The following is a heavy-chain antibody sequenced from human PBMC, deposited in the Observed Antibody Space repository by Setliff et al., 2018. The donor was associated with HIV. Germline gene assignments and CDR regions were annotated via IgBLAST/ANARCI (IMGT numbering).Heavy chain of an antibody. CDR3: AKMHTAMDPDTFDI. Sequence: PGGSLRLSCAPSGSTFGSYAMSWVRQAPGKGLEWVSAISGSGGSTYYADSVKGRFTLSRDNSKNTLYLQMNSLRVEDTAIYYCAKMHTAMDPDTFDIWGQGTMVTVSS. D-gene: IGHD5-18*01. CDR1: GSTFGSYA. CDR2: ISGSGGST. V-gene: IGHV3-23*01. J-gene: IGHJ3*02.